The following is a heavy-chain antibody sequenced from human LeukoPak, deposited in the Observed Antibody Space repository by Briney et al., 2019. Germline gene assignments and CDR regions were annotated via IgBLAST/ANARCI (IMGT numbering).Heavy chain of an antibody. CDR2: IFNTGIT. CDR3: AINFPGRTEDV. Sequence: SETLSLTCTVSGDSISSGSYYWSWIRQPPGKGLEWIGYIFNTGITSYNPSLNSRVIISVDTSKNQFSLKIYSVTAADTAVYYCAINFPGRTEDVWGKGTTVTVSS. CDR1: GDSISSGSYY. J-gene: IGHJ6*04. V-gene: IGHV4-61*01.